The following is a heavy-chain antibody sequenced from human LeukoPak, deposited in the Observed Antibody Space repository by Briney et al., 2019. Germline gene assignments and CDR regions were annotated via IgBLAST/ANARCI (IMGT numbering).Heavy chain of an antibody. D-gene: IGHD3-22*01. J-gene: IGHJ4*02. Sequence: ASVTVSCKASGYTFTSYGISWVRQAPGQGLEWMGWISAYNGNTNYAQKLQGRVTMTTDTSTSTAYMELRSLRSDDTAVYYCARVLGSRGYHEYYFDYWGQGTLVTVSS. CDR1: GYTFTSYG. CDR2: ISAYNGNT. CDR3: ARVLGSRGYHEYYFDY. V-gene: IGHV1-18*01.